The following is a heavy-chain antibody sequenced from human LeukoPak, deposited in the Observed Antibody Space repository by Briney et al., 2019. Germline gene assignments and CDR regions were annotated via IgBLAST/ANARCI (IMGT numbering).Heavy chain of an antibody. CDR2: INPNSGGT. D-gene: IGHD1-20*01. CDR3: ARGPITGTPFTNDASPHYFDY. V-gene: IGHV1-2*02. J-gene: IGHJ4*02. Sequence: ASVKVSCKASGYTFTGYYMHWVRQAPGQGLEWMGWINPNSGGTNYAQKFQGRVTMTRDTSISTAYMELSRLRSDDTAVYYCARGPITGTPFTNDASPHYFDYWGQGTLVTVSS. CDR1: GYTFTGYY.